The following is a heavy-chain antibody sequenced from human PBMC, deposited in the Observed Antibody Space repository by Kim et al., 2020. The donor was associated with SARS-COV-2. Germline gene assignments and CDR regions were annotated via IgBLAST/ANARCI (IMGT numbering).Heavy chain of an antibody. D-gene: IGHD3-3*01. Sequence: VISYDGSNKYYADSVKGRFTISRDNSKNTLYLQMNSLRAEDTSVYYCARTRYYDFWSGYLWGQGILVTVSS. CDR2: ISYDGSNK. J-gene: IGHJ4*02. CDR3: ARTRYYDFWSGYL. V-gene: IGHV3-30-3*01.